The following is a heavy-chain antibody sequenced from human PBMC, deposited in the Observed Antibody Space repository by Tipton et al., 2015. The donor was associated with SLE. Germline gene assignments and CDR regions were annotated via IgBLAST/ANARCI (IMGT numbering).Heavy chain of an antibody. J-gene: IGHJ3*02. CDR2: IWYDGSNK. CDR1: GFTFSSYA. V-gene: IGHV3-33*08. CDR3: ARDRGDDFSRAFDI. Sequence: SLRLSCAASGFTFSSYAMSWVRQAPGKGLEWVAVIWYDGSNKYYADSVKGRFTISRDNSKNTLYLQMNSLRAEDTAVYYCARDRGDDFSRAFDIWGQGTMVTVSS. D-gene: IGHD3-3*01.